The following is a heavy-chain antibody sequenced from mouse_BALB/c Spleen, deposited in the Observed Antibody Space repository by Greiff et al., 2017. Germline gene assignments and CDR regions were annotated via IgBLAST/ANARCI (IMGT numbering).Heavy chain of an antibody. Sequence: VQLKESGPELVKPGASVKMSCKASGYTFTSYVMHWVKQKPGQGLEWIGYINPYNDGTKYNEKFKGKATLTSDKSSSTAYMELSSLTSEDSAVYYCARRGIYYDPSFAYWGQGTLVTVSA. CDR1: GYTFTSYV. J-gene: IGHJ3*01. CDR3: ARRGIYYDPSFAY. CDR2: INPYNDGT. V-gene: IGHV1-14*01. D-gene: IGHD2-4*01.